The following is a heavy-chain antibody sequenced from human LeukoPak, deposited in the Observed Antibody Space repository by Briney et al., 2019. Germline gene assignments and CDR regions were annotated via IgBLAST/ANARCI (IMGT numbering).Heavy chain of an antibody. CDR2: ISSASSTI. CDR3: AREGVGYGYFGYMDV. J-gene: IGHJ6*03. D-gene: IGHD5-18*01. CDR1: SGYS. V-gene: IGHV3-48*04. Sequence: GGSLRLSCTASSGYSMNWVRQAPGKGLEWVAYISSASSTIYYADSVEGRFTISRDNAQSSLNLQMNSLRAEDTAVYYCAREGVGYGYFGYMDVWGKGTTVTVSS.